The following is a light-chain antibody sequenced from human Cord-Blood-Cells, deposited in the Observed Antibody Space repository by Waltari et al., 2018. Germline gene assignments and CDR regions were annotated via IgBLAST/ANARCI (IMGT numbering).Light chain of an antibody. Sequence: DIPMTQSPTSLSASVGDRVNLTCRASQSISSYLNWYQQKPGKAPKLLIYAASSLQSGVPSRFRGSGSGTDFTLTISSLQPEDFATYYCQQSYSTPITFGQGTRLEIK. J-gene: IGKJ5*01. V-gene: IGKV1-39*01. CDR1: QSISSY. CDR2: AAS. CDR3: QQSYSTPIT.